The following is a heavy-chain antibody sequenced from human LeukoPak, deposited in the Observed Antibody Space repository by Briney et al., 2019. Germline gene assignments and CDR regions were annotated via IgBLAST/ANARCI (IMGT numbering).Heavy chain of an antibody. Sequence: PSETLSLTCTVSGGSTSSDYWSWIRQSPGKGVEWVGYVYNSGDTGKNPSLKSRVTILLDTSKNQCSLKLTSVSAADTAVYYCARLKLGAYFDLWGRGTLVTVSS. D-gene: IGHD3-16*01. CDR3: ARLKLGAYFDL. CDR1: GGSTSSDY. J-gene: IGHJ2*01. CDR2: VYNSGDT. V-gene: IGHV4-59*08.